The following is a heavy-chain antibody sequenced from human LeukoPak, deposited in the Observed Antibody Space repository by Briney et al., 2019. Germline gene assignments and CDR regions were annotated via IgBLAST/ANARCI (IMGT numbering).Heavy chain of an antibody. J-gene: IGHJ4*02. D-gene: IGHD5-24*01. CDR1: GFTFSDYY. Sequence: GGSLRLSCAASGFTFSDYYMSWIRQAPGKGLEWVSYIRLNGSAIYYADSVKGRFTISRDNAKNSLYLQMNSLRADDTAVYYCARVQRWLQYYYFDYWGQGTLVTVSS. CDR3: ARVQRWLQYYYFDY. CDR2: IRLNGSAI. V-gene: IGHV3-11*04.